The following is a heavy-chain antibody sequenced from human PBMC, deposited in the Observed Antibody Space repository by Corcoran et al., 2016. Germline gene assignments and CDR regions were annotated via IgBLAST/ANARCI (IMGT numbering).Heavy chain of an antibody. D-gene: IGHD6-19*01. Sequence: QLQLQESGPGLVKPSETLSLTCTVSGGSISSSSYYWGWIRQPPGKGLEGIGSIYYSGSTYYNPSLKSRVTISVDTSKNQFSLKLSPVTAADTAVYYCARVHPSSGWYVVTTILGAFDIWGQGTMVTVSS. V-gene: IGHV4-39*07. CDR3: ARVHPSSGWYVVTTILGAFDI. CDR1: GGSISSSSYY. J-gene: IGHJ3*02. CDR2: IYYSGST.